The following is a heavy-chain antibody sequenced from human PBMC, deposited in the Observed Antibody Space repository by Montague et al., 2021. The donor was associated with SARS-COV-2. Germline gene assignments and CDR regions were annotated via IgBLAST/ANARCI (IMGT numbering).Heavy chain of an antibody. J-gene: IGHJ6*02. CDR3: ASIRCITIFGLVSTPYCYCMGV. V-gene: IGHV4-34*01. CDR2: INHSGST. Sequence: SETLSLTCAAYGGSFSGYYWSWIRQPQGKGLEWIGEINHSGSTNYNPYLKSRVTISVDTSKNQFSLKLSSVTDADTAVDYCASIRCITIFGLVSTPYCYCMGVWGQGTTVTVSS. D-gene: IGHD3-3*01. CDR1: GGSFSGYY.